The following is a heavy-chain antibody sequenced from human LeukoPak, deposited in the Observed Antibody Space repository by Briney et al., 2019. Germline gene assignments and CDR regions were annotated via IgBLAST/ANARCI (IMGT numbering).Heavy chain of an antibody. Sequence: GGSLRLSCAASGFTFSSYAMSWVRQAPGKGLEWVSAISGSGGSTYYADSVEGRFTISRDNSKNTLYLQMNSLRAEDTAVYYCAKSKKTGITMVRGKTTYYFDYWGQGTLVTVSS. J-gene: IGHJ4*02. CDR1: GFTFSSYA. CDR3: AKSKKTGITMVRGKTTYYFDY. V-gene: IGHV3-23*01. CDR2: ISGSGGST. D-gene: IGHD3-10*01.